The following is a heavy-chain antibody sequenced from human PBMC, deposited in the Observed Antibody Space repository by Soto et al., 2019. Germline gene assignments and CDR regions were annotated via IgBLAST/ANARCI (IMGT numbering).Heavy chain of an antibody. V-gene: IGHV3-7*01. D-gene: IGHD5-18*01. J-gene: IGHJ4*02. Sequence: GGSLRLSCAASGLTFSSYWMSWVRQAPGKGLEWVANIKEDGTEKYYVDSVKGRFTISRDNAKNSLYLQMNSLRAEDTAVYYCARDYSSYGPFDYWGQGTLVTVSS. CDR3: ARDYSSYGPFDY. CDR2: IKEDGTEK. CDR1: GLTFSSYW.